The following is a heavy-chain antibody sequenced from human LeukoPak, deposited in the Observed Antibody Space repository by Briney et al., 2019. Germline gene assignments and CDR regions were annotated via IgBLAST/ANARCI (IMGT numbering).Heavy chain of an antibody. CDR2: ISGSGGST. J-gene: IGHJ3*02. CDR1: GFTFSSYA. Sequence: GGSLRLSCAASGFTFSSYAMSWVRQAPGKGLEWVSAISGSGGSTYYADSVKGRFTISRDNSKNTLYLQMNSVRAEDTAIYYCAKALLVRGVTSADDAFDIWGQGTVVTVSS. D-gene: IGHD3-10*01. V-gene: IGHV3-23*01. CDR3: AKALLVRGVTSADDAFDI.